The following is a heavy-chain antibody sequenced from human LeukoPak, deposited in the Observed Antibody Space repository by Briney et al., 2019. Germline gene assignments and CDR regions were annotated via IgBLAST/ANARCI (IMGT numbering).Heavy chain of an antibody. Sequence: GGTLRLPCAASGFTFSNYGMQWVRQAPGKGLEWVAFIRYDGSTKYYADSVKGRSTISRDNSKNTLYLQMNSLRAEDTAVYYPFIHYSVTTESDAFDIWGQGTMVTVSS. D-gene: IGHD4-17*01. CDR1: GFTFSNYG. V-gene: IGHV3-30*02. CDR3: FIHYSVTTESDAFDI. CDR2: IRYDGSTK. J-gene: IGHJ3*02.